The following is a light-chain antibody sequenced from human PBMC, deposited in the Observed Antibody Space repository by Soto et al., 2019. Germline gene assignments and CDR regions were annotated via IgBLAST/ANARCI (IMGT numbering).Light chain of an antibody. V-gene: IGKV1-17*01. CDR3: VPHNDYPRT. Sequence: DIQMTQSPSSLSASVGDRVTISCRASQGINNDLGWYQQKPGQALKRLIYEAVTLKSGVPSRFSGSGSGTEFTLTISGLQPEDFATYYCVPHNDYPRTFGGGTHVAIK. J-gene: IGKJ4*01. CDR1: QGINND. CDR2: EAV.